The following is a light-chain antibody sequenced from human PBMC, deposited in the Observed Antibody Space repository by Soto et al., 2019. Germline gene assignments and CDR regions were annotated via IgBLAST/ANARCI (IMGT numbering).Light chain of an antibody. V-gene: IGKV2-28*01. Sequence: DIVMTQSPLSLPVTPGEPASISCRSSQSLLHSDGYNYLDWYLQKPGQSPQLLIYLGSNRASGVPDRFSGSGSGTDFTLKISRLEAEDVGVYYCMQAQRTPVTFGGGTKVEIK. CDR3: MQAQRTPVT. CDR1: QSLLHSDGYNY. CDR2: LGS. J-gene: IGKJ4*01.